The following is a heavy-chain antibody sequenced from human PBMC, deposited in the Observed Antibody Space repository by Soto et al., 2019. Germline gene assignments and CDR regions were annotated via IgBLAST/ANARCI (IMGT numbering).Heavy chain of an antibody. CDR2: FNHSGST. V-gene: IGHV4-34*01. CDR1: GGSFSGYY. J-gene: IGHJ4*02. D-gene: IGHD5-12*01. CDR3: ARRGVVALRHRAAYYFAY. Sequence: QVQLQQWGAGLLKPSETLSLTCAVYGGSFSGYYWCWIRQPPGKGLEWIGEFNHSGSTNYNPSLKSRVTISVDTSKNQFSVKLSSVTAADTAVYYCARRGVVALRHRAAYYFAYWGQGTLVTVSS.